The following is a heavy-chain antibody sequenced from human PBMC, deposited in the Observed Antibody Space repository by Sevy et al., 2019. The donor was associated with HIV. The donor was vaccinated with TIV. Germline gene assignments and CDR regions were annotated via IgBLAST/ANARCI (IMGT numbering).Heavy chain of an antibody. CDR1: GCTFAVYY. J-gene: IGHJ4*01. CDR2: INPNTGVT. D-gene: IGHD5-12*01. V-gene: IGHV1-2*06. CDR3: AVLATISSFDY. Sequence: ASVKVSCKASGCTFAVYYLHWVRQAPGQGLEWMGRINPNTGVTNYAQKFQGRVTMTRDTSITTAYMELHRLGSDDTAVYYCAVLATISSFDYWGHGSLVTVSS.